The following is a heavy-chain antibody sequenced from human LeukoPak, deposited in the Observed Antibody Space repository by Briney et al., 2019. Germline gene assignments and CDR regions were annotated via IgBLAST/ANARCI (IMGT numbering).Heavy chain of an antibody. V-gene: IGHV4-34*01. CDR1: GGSFSGYY. J-gene: IGHJ4*02. CDR3: ARDSGYYDSSGSVNYFDY. CDR2: INHSGST. D-gene: IGHD3-22*01. Sequence: NASETLSLTCAVYGGSFSGYYWSWIRQPPGKGLEWIGEINHSGSTNYNPSLKSRVTISVDTSKNQFSLKLSFVTAADTAVYYCARDSGYYDSSGSVNYFDYWGQGTLVTVSS.